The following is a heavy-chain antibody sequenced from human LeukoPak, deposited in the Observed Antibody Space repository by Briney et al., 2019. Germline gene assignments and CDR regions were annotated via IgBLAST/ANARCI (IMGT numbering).Heavy chain of an antibody. CDR3: ARDLDYGEKSEDY. J-gene: IGHJ4*02. V-gene: IGHV1-46*01. CDR2: INLSGGST. CDR1: GSTFINYY. Sequence: ASVKVSCKASGSTFINYYMHWVRQAPGQGLEWLGIINLSGGSTHYPQKFQDRVTMTRDTSTSTVYMELSSLRSEDTAVYYCARDLDYGEKSEDYWGQGTLVTVSS. D-gene: IGHD4/OR15-4a*01.